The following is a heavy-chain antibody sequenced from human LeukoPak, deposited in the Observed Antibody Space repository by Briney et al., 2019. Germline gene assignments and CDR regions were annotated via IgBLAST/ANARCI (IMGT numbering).Heavy chain of an antibody. J-gene: IGHJ5*02. D-gene: IGHD5-24*01. CDR3: ARVGDGYNWFRFDP. CDR1: GYTFTGYC. V-gene: IGHV1-2*02. CDR2: INPNSGGT. Sequence: GASVKVSCKASGYTFTGYCMHWVRQAPGQGLEWMGWINPNSGGTNYAQKFQGRVTMTRDTSISTAYMELSRLRSDDTAVYYCARVGDGYNWFRFDPWGQGTLVTVSS.